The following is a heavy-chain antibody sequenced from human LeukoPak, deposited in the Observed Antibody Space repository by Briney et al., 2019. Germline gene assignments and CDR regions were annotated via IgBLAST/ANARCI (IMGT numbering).Heavy chain of an antibody. D-gene: IGHD6-19*01. Sequence: GGSLRLSCAASGFSFSTDAMTWVRQAPGKGLQWVSAISWSGGDTYYEDSVKGRFTISRDNSKNMLYLQMNSLRAEDTAVYYCARDSSGWSKTYWGQETLVTVSS. CDR3: ARDSSGWSKTY. CDR1: GFSFSTDA. J-gene: IGHJ4*02. V-gene: IGHV3-23*01. CDR2: ISWSGGDT.